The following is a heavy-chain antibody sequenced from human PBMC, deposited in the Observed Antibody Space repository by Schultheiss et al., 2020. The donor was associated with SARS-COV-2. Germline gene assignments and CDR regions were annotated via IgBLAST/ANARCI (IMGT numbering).Heavy chain of an antibody. D-gene: IGHD1-1*01. CDR3: ARLLSPTDPFDY. V-gene: IGHV4-34*01. CDR2: INHSGST. Sequence: SETLSLTCAVYGGSFSGYCWSWIRQPPGKGLEWIGEINHSGSTNYNPSLKSRVTISVDKSKNQFSLKLSSVTAADTAVYYCARLLSPTDPFDYWGQGTLVTVSS. CDR1: GGSFSGYC. J-gene: IGHJ4*02.